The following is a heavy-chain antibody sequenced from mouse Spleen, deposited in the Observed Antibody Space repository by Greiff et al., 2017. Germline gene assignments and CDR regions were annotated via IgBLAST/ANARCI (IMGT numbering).Heavy chain of an antibody. Sequence: VQLKESGPELVKPGASVKISCKASGYSFTGYYMNWVKQSPEKSLEWIGEINPSTGGTTYNQKFKAKATLTVDKSSSTAYMQLKSLTSEDSAVYYCASLGRGYFDVWGAGTTVTVSS. D-gene: IGHD4-1*01. V-gene: IGHV1-42*01. CDR1: GYSFTGYY. CDR3: ASLGRGYFDV. CDR2: INPSTGGT. J-gene: IGHJ1*01.